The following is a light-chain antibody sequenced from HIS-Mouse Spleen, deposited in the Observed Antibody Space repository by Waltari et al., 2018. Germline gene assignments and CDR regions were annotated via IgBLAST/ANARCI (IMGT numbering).Light chain of an antibody. CDR3: CSYAVSSTWV. Sequence: QSALTQPASVSGSPGQSITIPCTGTSSDVWSYNLVSWYQQHPGKAPKLMIYEGSKRPSGVSNRFSGSKSGNTASLTISGLQAEDEADYYCCSYAVSSTWVFGGGTKLTVL. CDR2: EGS. V-gene: IGLV2-23*01. CDR1: SSDVWSYNL. J-gene: IGLJ3*02.